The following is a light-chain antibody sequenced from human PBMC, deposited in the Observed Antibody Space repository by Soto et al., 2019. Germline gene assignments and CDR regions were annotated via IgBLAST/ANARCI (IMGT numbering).Light chain of an antibody. CDR3: QQYGSSPWT. V-gene: IGKV3-20*01. CDR1: QSVSSN. CDR2: GAS. J-gene: IGKJ1*01. Sequence: EIVLTQSPGALSLSPGERATLSCRASQSVSSNLAWHQQRPGQAPRLLIYGASSRATGIPDRFSGSGSGTDFTLTISRLEPEDFAVYYCQQYGSSPWTFGQGTKVDIK.